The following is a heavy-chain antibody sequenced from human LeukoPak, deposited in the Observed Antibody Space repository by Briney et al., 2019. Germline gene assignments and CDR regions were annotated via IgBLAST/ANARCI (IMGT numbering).Heavy chain of an antibody. J-gene: IGHJ4*02. V-gene: IGHV3-7*01. CDR1: GFTFSSYS. CDR3: ARWRGGQSEFDS. D-gene: IGHD3-16*01. Sequence: GGSLRLSCAASGFTFSSYSMSWVRQAPGKGLEWVAFIKKDASEIDYVDSLKGRVTISRDDAKNSLYLQMNSLRVDDTAVYYCARWRGGQSEFDSWGQGTLVTVSS. CDR2: IKKDASEI.